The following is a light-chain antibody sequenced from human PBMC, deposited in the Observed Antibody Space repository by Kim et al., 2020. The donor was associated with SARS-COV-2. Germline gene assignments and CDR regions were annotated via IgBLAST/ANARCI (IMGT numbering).Light chain of an antibody. CDR3: LQFGSSRTWT. Sequence: DIVLTQSPDTLSLSPGDRATLSCRASQSVTSTYVAWYQQKPGQAPRLLIYGTSTRAAGIPGRFSGSGSGTEYTLTINRLEPEDFAIYYCLQFGSSRTWTFGQGTKVDIK. CDR1: QSVTSTY. V-gene: IGKV3-20*01. CDR2: GTS. J-gene: IGKJ1*01.